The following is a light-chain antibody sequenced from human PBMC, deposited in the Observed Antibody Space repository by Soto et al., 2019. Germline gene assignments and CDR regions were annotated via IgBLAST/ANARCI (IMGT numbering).Light chain of an antibody. CDR1: SSDVGGYNS. V-gene: IGLV2-8*01. CDR3: SSYAGSNNYV. Sequence: QSALTQPPSASGSPGQSVTISCTGTSSDVGGYNSVSWYQHHPGKAPKLIIYEVSKWPSGVPDRFSGSKSANTASLTVSGLQAEDEADYYCSSYAGSNNYVFGTGTKVTVL. CDR2: EVS. J-gene: IGLJ1*01.